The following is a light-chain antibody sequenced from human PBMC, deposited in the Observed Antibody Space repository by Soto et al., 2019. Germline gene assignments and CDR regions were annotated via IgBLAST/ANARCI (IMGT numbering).Light chain of an antibody. J-gene: IGKJ5*01. CDR2: GAS. Sequence: EIVMTQSPATLSVSPGERATLSCRASQDVSTNLAWYKQKPGQAPRLLIYGASTRATGIPARFSDSGSETEFTLTISSLQSEDFAVYFCQQYNNWPPTFGQGTRLEIK. CDR3: QQYNNWPPT. V-gene: IGKV3-15*01. CDR1: QDVSTN.